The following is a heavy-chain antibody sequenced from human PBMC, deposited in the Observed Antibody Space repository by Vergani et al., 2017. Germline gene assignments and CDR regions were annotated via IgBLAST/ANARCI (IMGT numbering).Heavy chain of an antibody. V-gene: IGHV1-46*01. J-gene: IGHJ5*02. D-gene: IGHD2-21*02. CDR1: GYPFTSYY. CDR3: ARVATGSAFCGGDCWGWFDP. Sequence: QVQLVQSGAEVKKPGASVKVSCKASGYPFTSYYMHWVRQAPGQGLEWMGIINPSGGSTSYAQKFQGRVTMTRDTSTSTAYMELSSLRSEDTAVYYCARVATGSAFCGGDCWGWFDPWGQGTLVTVSS. CDR2: INPSGGST.